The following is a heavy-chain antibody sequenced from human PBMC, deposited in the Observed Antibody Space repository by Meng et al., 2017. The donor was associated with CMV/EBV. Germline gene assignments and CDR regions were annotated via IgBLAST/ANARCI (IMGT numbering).Heavy chain of an antibody. V-gene: IGHV4-28*01. CDR2: IYYRGSP. D-gene: IGHD6-6*01. J-gene: IGHJ5*02. CDR1: GYSISSSHW. Sequence: GYSISSSHWWASLRQPTGKGLVCLGYIYYRGSPYSHPSLNRRVTMSVDTSKTQFSLKLSSVTAVDTAVYYCARLGSSSSWVLGWFDPWGQGTLVTVSS. CDR3: ARLGSSSSWVLGWFDP.